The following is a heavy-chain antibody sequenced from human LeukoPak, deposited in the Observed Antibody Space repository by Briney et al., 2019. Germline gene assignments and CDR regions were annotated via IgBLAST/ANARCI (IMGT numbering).Heavy chain of an antibody. J-gene: IGHJ4*02. CDR3: ARDNSGSYSEGGF. Sequence: GTLTLSCAASGFTFSGYYMSWIRQAPGKGLEWVSYISSSGTTTSYADSVKGRFTISRDNAKNSLFLQMNNLRAEDTAVYYCARDNSGSYSEGGFWGQGTLVTVSS. CDR2: ISSSGTTT. V-gene: IGHV3-11*01. D-gene: IGHD1-26*01. CDR1: GFTFSGYY.